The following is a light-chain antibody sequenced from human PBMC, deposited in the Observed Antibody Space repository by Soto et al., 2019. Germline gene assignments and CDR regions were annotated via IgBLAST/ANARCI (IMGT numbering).Light chain of an antibody. V-gene: IGKV3-20*01. CDR1: QSVSSSY. Sequence: EIVLTQSPGTLSLSPGERATLSCRASQSVSSSYLAWYQQKPGQAPRLLIYGASSRATGILDRFSGSGSGTDFTLAISRLQPEDFVVYYCQQYGSSPPNTFGQGTKLEIK. J-gene: IGKJ2*01. CDR2: GAS. CDR3: QQYGSSPPNT.